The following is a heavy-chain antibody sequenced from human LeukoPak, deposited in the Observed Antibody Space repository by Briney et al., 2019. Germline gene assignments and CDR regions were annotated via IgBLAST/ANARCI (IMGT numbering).Heavy chain of an antibody. J-gene: IGHJ5*02. D-gene: IGHD6-19*01. CDR1: GYTFTGYY. V-gene: IGHV1-2*02. CDR3: ARVVAGNWFDP. CDR2: INPNSGGT. Sequence: GASVKVSCKASGYTFTGYYMHCVRQAPGQGLEWMGWINPNSGGTNYAQKSQGRVTMTRDTSITTAYMELSRLRSDDTAVYYCARVVAGNWFDPWGQGTLVTVSS.